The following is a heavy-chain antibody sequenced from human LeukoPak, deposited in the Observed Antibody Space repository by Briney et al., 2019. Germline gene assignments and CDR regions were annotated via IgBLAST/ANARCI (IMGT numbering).Heavy chain of an antibody. CDR3: ARDSVRHDFWSGYPAEYFQH. CDR2: ISSSSSTI. D-gene: IGHD3-3*01. Sequence: PGGSLRLSCAASGFTVSSNYMSWVRQAPGKGLEWVSYISSSSSTIYYADSVKGRFTISRDNAKNSLYLQMNSLRAEDTAVYYCARDSVRHDFWSGYPAEYFQHWGQGTLVTVSS. CDR1: GFTVSSNY. J-gene: IGHJ1*01. V-gene: IGHV3-48*01.